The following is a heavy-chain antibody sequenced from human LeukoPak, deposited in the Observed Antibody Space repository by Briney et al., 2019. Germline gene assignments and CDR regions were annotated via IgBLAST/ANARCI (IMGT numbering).Heavy chain of an antibody. CDR3: ARQDPTRDFDY. V-gene: IGHV4-39*01. D-gene: IGHD5-12*01. CDR2: IYYSGST. J-gene: IGHJ4*03. CDR1: GGSISSSSYY. Sequence: PSETLSLPRTVSGGSISSSSYYWGWIRQPLGKGLEWIGSIYYSGSTYYNPSLKSRSTLSVDTSKSPFSLKLSSVAAADTAVYYCARQDPTRDFDYSGDGKLVTVSS.